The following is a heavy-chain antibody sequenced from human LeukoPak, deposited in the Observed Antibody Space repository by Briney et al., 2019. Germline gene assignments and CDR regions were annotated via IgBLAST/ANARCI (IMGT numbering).Heavy chain of an antibody. CDR1: GYTFTSYA. CDR2: INPSGSST. CDR3: ARDNSVGGIAWWFDP. D-gene: IGHD3-16*02. V-gene: IGHV1-46*01. Sequence: GASVKVSCKASGYTFTSYAMNWVRQAPGQGLEWMGLINPSGSSTLYAQKLQGRVTMTRDMSTTTDYMELSSLRSEDTAVYYCARDNSVGGIAWWFDPWGQGTLVTVSS. J-gene: IGHJ5*02.